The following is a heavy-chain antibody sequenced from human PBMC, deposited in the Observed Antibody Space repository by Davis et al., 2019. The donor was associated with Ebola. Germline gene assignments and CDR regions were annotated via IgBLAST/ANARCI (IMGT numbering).Heavy chain of an antibody. J-gene: IGHJ6*02. D-gene: IGHD2-15*01. CDR2: IYYSGST. Sequence: GSLRLSCTVSGGSISSSSYYWGWIRQPPGKGLEWIGSIYYSGSTYYNPSLKSRVTISVDTSKNQFSLKLSSVTAADTAVYYCAMPGGYCSGGSCRYYYGMDVWGQGTTVTVSS. V-gene: IGHV4-39*01. CDR3: AMPGGYCSGGSCRYYYGMDV. CDR1: GGSISSSSYY.